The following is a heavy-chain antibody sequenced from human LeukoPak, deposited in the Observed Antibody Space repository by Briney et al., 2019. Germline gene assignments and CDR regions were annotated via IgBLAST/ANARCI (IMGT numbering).Heavy chain of an antibody. Sequence: SETLSLTCTVSGGSISSSSYYWGWIRQPPGKGLEWIGSIYYRGSTYYNPSLKSRVTISVDTSKNQFSLKLSSVTAADTAVYYCARVFPDYYDSSGYYPRDSAFDIWGQGTMVTVSS. D-gene: IGHD3-22*01. CDR1: GGSISSSSYY. CDR2: IYYRGST. J-gene: IGHJ3*02. CDR3: ARVFPDYYDSSGYYPRDSAFDI. V-gene: IGHV4-39*07.